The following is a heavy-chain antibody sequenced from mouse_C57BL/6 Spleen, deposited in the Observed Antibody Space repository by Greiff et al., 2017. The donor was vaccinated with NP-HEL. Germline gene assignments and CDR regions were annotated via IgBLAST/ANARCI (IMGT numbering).Heavy chain of an antibody. Sequence: VQLQQSGPELVKPGASVKMSCKASGYTFTDYNMHWVKQSHGKSLEWIGYINPNNGGTSYNQKFKGKATLTVNKSSSTAYMELRSLTSEDSAVYYCAREGNYYGSSYDYYAMDYWGQGTSVTVSS. CDR3: AREGNYYGSSYDYYAMDY. V-gene: IGHV1-22*01. CDR2: INPNNGGT. D-gene: IGHD1-1*01. J-gene: IGHJ4*01. CDR1: GYTFTDYN.